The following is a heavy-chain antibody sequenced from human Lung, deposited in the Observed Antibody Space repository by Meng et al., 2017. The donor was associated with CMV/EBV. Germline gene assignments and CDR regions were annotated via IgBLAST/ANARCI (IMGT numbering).Heavy chain of an antibody. Sequence: SXKISCAASGFTFDDFAMHWVRQIPGEGLEWVSGISGNTGFIGYADSVKGRFTISRDNAKKTLTLQMNILTVEDTALYYCAKGGGERVTFDAMDVWGQGXTVTVSS. CDR2: ISGNTGFI. V-gene: IGHV3-9*01. D-gene: IGHD2-21*02. J-gene: IGHJ6*02. CDR3: AKGGGERVTFDAMDV. CDR1: GFTFDDFA.